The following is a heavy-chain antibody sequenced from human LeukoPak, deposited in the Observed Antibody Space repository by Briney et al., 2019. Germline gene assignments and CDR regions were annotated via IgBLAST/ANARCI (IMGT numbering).Heavy chain of an antibody. CDR1: GFTFSSYA. CDR3: AGYCSSTSCYLDYYYGMDV. CDR2: ISYDGSNK. V-gene: IGHV3-30-3*01. D-gene: IGHD2-2*01. J-gene: IGHJ6*02. Sequence: PGRSLRLSCAASGFTFSSYAMHWVRQAPGKGLEWVAVISYDGSNKYYADSVKGRFTISRDNSKNTLYLQMNSLRAEDTAVYYCAGYCSSTSCYLDYYYGMDVWGQGTTVTVSS.